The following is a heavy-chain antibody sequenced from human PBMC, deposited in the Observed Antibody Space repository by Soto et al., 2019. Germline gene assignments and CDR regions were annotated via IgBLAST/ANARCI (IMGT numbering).Heavy chain of an antibody. Sequence: ASAKVSCKASGYTFTSYGISWVRQAPGQGLEWMGWISAYNGNTNYAQKLQGRVTMTTDTSTSTAYMELRSLRSDDTAVYYCTSTLGYCSGGSCYGPDYWGQGTLVTVSS. D-gene: IGHD2-15*01. CDR3: TSTLGYCSGGSCYGPDY. CDR2: ISAYNGNT. J-gene: IGHJ4*02. V-gene: IGHV1-18*01. CDR1: GYTFTSYG.